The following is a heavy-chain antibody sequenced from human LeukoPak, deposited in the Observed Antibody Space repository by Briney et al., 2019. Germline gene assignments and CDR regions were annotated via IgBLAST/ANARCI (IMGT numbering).Heavy chain of an antibody. V-gene: IGHV1-8*01. CDR2: MNPNSGNT. D-gene: IGHD6-13*01. J-gene: IGHJ4*02. CDR1: GYTFTSYD. Sequence: ASVKVSCKASGYTFTSYDINWVRQATGQGLEWMGWMNPNSGNTGYAQKFQGRVTMTRNTSISTAYMELSSLRSEDTAVYYCARLSVAAAAGKGYYFDYWGQGTLVTVSS. CDR3: ARLSVAAAAGKGYYFDY.